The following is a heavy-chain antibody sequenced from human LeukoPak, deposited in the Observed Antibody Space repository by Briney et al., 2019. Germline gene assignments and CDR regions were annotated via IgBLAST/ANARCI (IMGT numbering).Heavy chain of an antibody. CDR2: LYSGGTT. V-gene: IGHV3-53*01. D-gene: IGHD3-10*01. CDR1: GFTVSSNY. J-gene: IGHJ4*02. CDR3: ARVVTSLGDIRY. Sequence: GGSLRLSCAASGFTVSSNYMSWVRQAPGKGLEWVSILYSGGTTYYADSVKGRFTISRDNSKNTLYLQMNSLRAEDTAVYYCARVVTSLGDIRYWGQGTLVTVSS.